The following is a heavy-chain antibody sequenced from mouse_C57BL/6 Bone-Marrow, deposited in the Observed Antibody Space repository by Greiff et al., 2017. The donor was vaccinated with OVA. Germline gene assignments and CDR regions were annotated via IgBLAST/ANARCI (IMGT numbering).Heavy chain of an antibody. V-gene: IGHV1-26*01. CDR1: GYTFTDYY. D-gene: IGHD1-1*01. CDR3: ARDNYGSYWYFDV. Sequence: EVQLQQSGPELVKPGASVKISCKASGYTFTDYYMNWVKQSHGKSLEWIGDINPNNGGTSYNQKFKGKATLTVDKSSSTAYMELRSLTSEDSAVYYCARDNYGSYWYFDVWGTGTTVTVSS. J-gene: IGHJ1*03. CDR2: INPNNGGT.